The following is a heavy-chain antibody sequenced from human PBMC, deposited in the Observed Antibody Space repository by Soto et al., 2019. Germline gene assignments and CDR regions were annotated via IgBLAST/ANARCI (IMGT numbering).Heavy chain of an antibody. CDR3: EMIVGATKGERQKSDAFDI. J-gene: IGHJ3*02. Sequence: QVQLQQWGAGLLKPSETLSLTCAVYGGSFSGYYWSWIRQPPGKGLEWIGEINHSGSTNYNPSLKSRVTISVDTSKNQFSLKLSSVTAADTAVYYCEMIVGATKGERQKSDAFDIWGQGTMVTVSS. V-gene: IGHV4-34*01. D-gene: IGHD1-26*01. CDR2: INHSGST. CDR1: GGSFSGYY.